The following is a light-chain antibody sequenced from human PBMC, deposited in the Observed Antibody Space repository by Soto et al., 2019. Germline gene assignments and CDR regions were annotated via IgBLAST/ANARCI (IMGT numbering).Light chain of an antibody. Sequence: QSALTQPRSVSGSPGQSVTISCTGASSDVGGYNYVSWYQQHPGKAPKLMIYDVSKRPSGVPDRFSGSKSGNTASLTISGFQTEDEADYYCCSYAGRYTYVFGTGTKVTVL. V-gene: IGLV2-11*01. CDR3: CSYAGRYTYV. CDR1: SSDVGGYNY. CDR2: DVS. J-gene: IGLJ1*01.